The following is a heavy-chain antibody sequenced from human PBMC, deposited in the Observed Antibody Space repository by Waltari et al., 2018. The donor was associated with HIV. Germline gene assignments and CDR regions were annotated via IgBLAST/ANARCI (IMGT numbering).Heavy chain of an antibody. D-gene: IGHD6-19*01. V-gene: IGHV1-2*02. CDR1: GYTLTGYY. CDR2: INPNSGGT. J-gene: IGHJ3*02. Sequence: QVQLVQSGAEVKKPGASVKVSCKASGYTLTGYYMPWVRQAPGQGLEWMGWINPNSGGTNYAQKFQGRVTMTRDTSISTAYMELSRLRSDDTAVYYCARDWQQWLVRGGAFDIWGQGTMVTVSS. CDR3: ARDWQQWLVRGGAFDI.